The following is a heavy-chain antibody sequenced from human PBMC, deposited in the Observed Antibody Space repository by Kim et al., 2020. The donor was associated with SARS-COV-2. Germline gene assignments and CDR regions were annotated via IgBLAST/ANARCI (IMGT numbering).Heavy chain of an antibody. CDR2: ISSSTSYR. D-gene: IGHD3-9*01. CDR3: ASDMGKAILTRWFFDL. Sequence: GGSLRLSCEASGFSFSDYSMNWVRQAPGKGLEWVSYISSSTSYRYYADSVKGRFTISRYRAKNSLFLQMDSLRAEDTAGYYCASDMGKAILTRWFFDLWGRGTRVIVSS. CDR1: GFSFSDYS. J-gene: IGHJ2*01. V-gene: IGHV3-21*01.